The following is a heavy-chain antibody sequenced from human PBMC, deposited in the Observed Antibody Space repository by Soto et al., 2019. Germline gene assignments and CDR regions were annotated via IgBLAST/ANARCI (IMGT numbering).Heavy chain of an antibody. Sequence: SETLSLTCTVSGGSISSGDYYWSWIRQPPGKGLELIGYFYYSGSTYYNPSLKSRVTISVDTSKNQFSLKLGFVTAADTAVYYCARVAGVAARPDLNWFDPWGQGTLVTVS. CDR3: ARVAGVAARPDLNWFDP. CDR1: GGSISSGDYY. CDR2: FYYSGST. D-gene: IGHD6-6*01. V-gene: IGHV4-30-4*01. J-gene: IGHJ5*02.